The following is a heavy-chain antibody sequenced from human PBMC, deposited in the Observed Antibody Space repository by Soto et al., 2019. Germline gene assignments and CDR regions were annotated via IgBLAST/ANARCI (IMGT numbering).Heavy chain of an antibody. CDR3: ARERPAGSRLDP. Sequence: SETLSLTCTVSGGSISGYYWSWIRQPPGKGLEWIGYIYYSGSTYYNPSLKSRVIISVDTSKNQFSLKLSSVTAADTAVYYCARERPAGSRLDPWGQGTLVTVSS. CDR2: IYYSGST. CDR1: GGSISGYY. J-gene: IGHJ5*02. D-gene: IGHD6-13*01. V-gene: IGHV4-30-4*08.